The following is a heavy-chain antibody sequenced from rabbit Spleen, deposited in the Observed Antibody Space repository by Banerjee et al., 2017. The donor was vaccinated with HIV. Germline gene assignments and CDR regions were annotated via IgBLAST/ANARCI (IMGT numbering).Heavy chain of an antibody. CDR1: GFSFGDRDV. Sequence: QSLEESGGGLVQPEGSLTLTCKASGFSFGDRDVMCWVRQAPGKGLEWIACIEGGSFTSYYATWAKGRFTISKTSSTTVTLQMTSLTAADTATYFCARGSATMTMVITGYYLALWGPGTLVTVS. V-gene: IGHV1S40*01. D-gene: IGHD2-1*01. CDR2: IEGGSFTS. J-gene: IGHJ4*01. CDR3: ARGSATMTMVITGYYLAL.